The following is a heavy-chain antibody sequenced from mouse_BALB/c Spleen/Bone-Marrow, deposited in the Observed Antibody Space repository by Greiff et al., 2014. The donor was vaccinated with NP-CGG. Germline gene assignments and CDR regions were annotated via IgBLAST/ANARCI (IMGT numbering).Heavy chain of an antibody. V-gene: IGHV5-12-2*01. D-gene: IGHD2-2*01. CDR1: GFTFSYYT. CDR3: ARDGYDVGGALDY. Sequence: DVMLVESGGGLVQPGGSLKLSCAASGFTFSYYTMSWVRQTPEKRLEWVAYISNGGSSTYHPDTVKGRFTISRDNAKKTLYLQMSSLKSEDTAMYYWARDGYDVGGALDYWGQGTSVTVSS. CDR2: ISNGGSST. J-gene: IGHJ4*01.